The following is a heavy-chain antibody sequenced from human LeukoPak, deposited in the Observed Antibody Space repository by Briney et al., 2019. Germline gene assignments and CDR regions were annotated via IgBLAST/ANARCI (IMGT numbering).Heavy chain of an antibody. Sequence: GGSLRLSCAASGFTFSSYAMHWVRQAPGKGLEWVAVISYDGSNKYYADSVKGRFTISRDNSKNTLYLQMNSLRAEDTAVYYCAKEGSVSVGASDAFDIWGQGTMVTVSS. CDR1: GFTFSSYA. CDR2: ISYDGSNK. J-gene: IGHJ3*02. CDR3: AKEGSVSVGASDAFDI. V-gene: IGHV3-30*04. D-gene: IGHD1-26*01.